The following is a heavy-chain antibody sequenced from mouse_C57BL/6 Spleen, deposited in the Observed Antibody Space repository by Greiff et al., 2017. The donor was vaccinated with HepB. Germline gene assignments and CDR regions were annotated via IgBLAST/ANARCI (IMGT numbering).Heavy chain of an antibody. J-gene: IGHJ4*01. D-gene: IGHD1-1*01. Sequence: QVQLKQPGAELVKPGASVKMSCKASGYTFTSYWITWVKQRPGQGLEWIGDIYPGSGSTNYNEKFKSKATLTVDTSSSTAYMQLSSLTSEDSAVYYCASAVYYGSSYPYYAMDYWGQGTSVTVSS. CDR2: IYPGSGST. CDR3: ASAVYYGSSYPYYAMDY. CDR1: GYTFTSYW. V-gene: IGHV1-55*01.